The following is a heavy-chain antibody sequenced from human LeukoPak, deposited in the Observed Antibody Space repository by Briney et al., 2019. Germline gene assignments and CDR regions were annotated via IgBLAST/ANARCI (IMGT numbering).Heavy chain of an antibody. D-gene: IGHD1-26*01. CDR1: GFTFSNAW. V-gene: IGHV3-15*01. J-gene: IGHJ4*02. Sequence: PGGSLRLSCAASGFTFSNAWMSWVRQAPGKGLEWVGRIKSKTDGGTTDYAAPMKGRFTISRDDSKNTLYLQMNSLKTEDTAVYYCTTEGIVGATEFDYWGQGTLVTVSS. CDR2: IKSKTDGGTT. CDR3: TTEGIVGATEFDY.